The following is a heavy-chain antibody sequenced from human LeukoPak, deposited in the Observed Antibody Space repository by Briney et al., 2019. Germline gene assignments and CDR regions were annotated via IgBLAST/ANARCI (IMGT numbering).Heavy chain of an antibody. Sequence: LTGGSLRLPCAASGFTFSSYGMHWVRQAPGKGLEWVAVIWYDGSNKYYADSVKGRFTISRDNSKNTLYLQMNSLRAEDTAMYYCARDRGAAAGTVAYYFDYWGQGTLVTVSS. D-gene: IGHD6-13*01. CDR3: ARDRGAAAGTVAYYFDY. V-gene: IGHV3-33*01. CDR1: GFTFSSYG. J-gene: IGHJ4*02. CDR2: IWYDGSNK.